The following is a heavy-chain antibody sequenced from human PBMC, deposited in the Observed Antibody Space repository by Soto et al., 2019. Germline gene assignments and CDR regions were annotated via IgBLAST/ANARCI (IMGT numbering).Heavy chain of an antibody. CDR1: TVTINVHG. V-gene: IGHV3-30*03. D-gene: IGHD3-3*01. CDR3: ARDIWSGDYKWFDS. J-gene: IGHJ5*01. CDR2: ISNDGRAQ. Sequence: QVQLVESGGGVVQPGRSLRLSCTSSTVTINVHGIQWVRQAPGKGLEWVAFISNDGRAQYYADSVKGRFTISRDYSKNTVDMQMNSLRNEETAVYYCARDIWSGDYKWFDSWGPGTLVTVSS.